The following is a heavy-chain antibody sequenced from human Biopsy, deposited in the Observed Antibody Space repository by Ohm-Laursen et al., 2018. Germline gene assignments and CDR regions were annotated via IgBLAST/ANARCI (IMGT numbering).Heavy chain of an antibody. Sequence: SETLSLTCTVSGDSISTSTTYYWAWFRQPPGKGLEWIGSIYNSETTFYNPSLKSRVAISVDTSTNQFSLKVSSVTAADTALYYCARHPIGFWFDPWGHGTLVTVSS. J-gene: IGHJ5*02. CDR1: GDSISTSTTYY. D-gene: IGHD2/OR15-2a*01. CDR2: IYNSETT. CDR3: ARHPIGFWFDP. V-gene: IGHV4-39*01.